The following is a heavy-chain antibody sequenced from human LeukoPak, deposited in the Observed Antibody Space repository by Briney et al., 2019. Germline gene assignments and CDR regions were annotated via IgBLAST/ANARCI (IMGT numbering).Heavy chain of an antibody. V-gene: IGHV3-21*01. CDR3: ARDNGYYDMPNWFDP. Sequence: GGSLRLSCVASGFTFSSYNMNWVRQAPGKGLEWVSSISSSSIYIYYADSVKGRFTISRDNAKSSLSLQMNSLRAEDTAVYYCARDNGYYDMPNWFDPWGQGTLVTVSS. J-gene: IGHJ5*02. D-gene: IGHD3-9*01. CDR1: GFTFSSYN. CDR2: ISSSSIYI.